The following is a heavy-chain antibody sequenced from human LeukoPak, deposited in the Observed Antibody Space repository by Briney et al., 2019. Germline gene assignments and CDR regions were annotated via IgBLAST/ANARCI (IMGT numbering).Heavy chain of an antibody. CDR1: GGSISSSSYY. V-gene: IGHV4-39*01. Sequence: ETLSLTCTVSGGSISSSSYYWGWIRQPPGTGLEWIGSIYYSGSTYYNPSLKSRVTISVDTSKNQFSLKLSSVTAADTAVYYCARHRESVGATEVDYWGQGTLVTVSS. CDR3: ARHRESVGATEVDY. J-gene: IGHJ4*02. CDR2: IYYSGST. D-gene: IGHD1-26*01.